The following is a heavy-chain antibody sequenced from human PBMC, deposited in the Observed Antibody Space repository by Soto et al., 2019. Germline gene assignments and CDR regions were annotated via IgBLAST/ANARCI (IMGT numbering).Heavy chain of an antibody. CDR3: ASLKKVTEVP. J-gene: IGHJ4*02. Sequence: QVQLVQSGAEVKKPGASVKVSCKASGYTFTSYDINWVRQATGQGLEWMGWMNPNSGNTAYAQKFQGRVTMTRNTSISTPDREMRSVRSEDTAVYYCASLKKVTEVPGGQGPRATV. D-gene: IGHD2-2*01. CDR2: MNPNSGNT. CDR1: GYTFTSYD. V-gene: IGHV1-8*01.